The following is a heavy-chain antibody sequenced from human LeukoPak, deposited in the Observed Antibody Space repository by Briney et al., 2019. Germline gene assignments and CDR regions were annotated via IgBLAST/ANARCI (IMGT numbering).Heavy chain of an antibody. J-gene: IGHJ4*02. Sequence: SETLSLTCTVSRGSISGSIRSYYWSWLRQPPGKGLEWIGYISSSGSVNDNPSLRSRVTISVDTSKNQFFLNLSSVSAADTAVYYCARIPLGYSGGYYLDYWGQGTLVTVSP. V-gene: IGHV4-4*09. CDR1: RGSISGSIRSYY. D-gene: IGHD5-12*01. CDR2: ISSSGSV. CDR3: ARIPLGYSGGYYLDY.